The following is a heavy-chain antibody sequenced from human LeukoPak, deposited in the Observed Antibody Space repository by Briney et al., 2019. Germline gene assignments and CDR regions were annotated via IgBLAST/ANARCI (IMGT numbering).Heavy chain of an antibody. J-gene: IGHJ3*02. D-gene: IGHD2-15*01. Sequence: SGTLSLTCTVSGGSISSSSYYWGWLRQPPGTGREWIGSIYYSGSTYYNPSLKSRVTISVDTSKNQFSLKLSSVTAADTAVYYCALYCSGGSCHLDAFDIGGQGTMVTVS. CDR1: GGSISSSSYY. V-gene: IGHV4-39*01. CDR2: IYYSGST. CDR3: ALYCSGGSCHLDAFDI.